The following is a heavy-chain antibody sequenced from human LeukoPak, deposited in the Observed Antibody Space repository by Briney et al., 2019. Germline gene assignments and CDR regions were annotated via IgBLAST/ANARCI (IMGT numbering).Heavy chain of an antibody. CDR1: GFTLSSYS. D-gene: IGHD6-6*01. CDR2: ISSSSSYI. CDR3: ARGSSNVAASDNRFEA. J-gene: IGHJ5*02. V-gene: IGHV3-21*01. Sequence: PGGSLRLSCAASGFTLSSYSMNWVRQAPGKGLEWVSSISSSSSYIYYADSVSGRFTISRDNAKKSVYLQMNSLRVEDTAVYYCARGSSNVAASDNRFEAWGQGTLVTVSS.